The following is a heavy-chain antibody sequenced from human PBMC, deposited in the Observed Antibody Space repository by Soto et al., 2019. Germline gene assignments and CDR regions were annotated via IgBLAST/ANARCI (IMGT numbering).Heavy chain of an antibody. CDR1: GFTVSSNY. CDR3: ARSRRSCTNGVRYKEPFDP. J-gene: IGHJ5*02. V-gene: IGHV3-53*01. CDR2: IYSGGST. Sequence: GGSLRLSCAASGFTVSSNYMSWVRQAPGKGLEWVSVIYSGGSTYYADSVKGRFTISRDNSKNTLYLQMNSLRAEDTAVYYCARSRRSCTNGVRYKEPFDPWGQGTLVTVSS. D-gene: IGHD2-8*01.